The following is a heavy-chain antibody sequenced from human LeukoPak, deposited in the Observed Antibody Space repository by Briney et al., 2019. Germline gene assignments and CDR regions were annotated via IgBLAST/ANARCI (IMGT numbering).Heavy chain of an antibody. CDR2: IKQDGSEK. J-gene: IGHJ3*02. CDR1: GFTFSSYW. Sequence: GGSLRLSCAASGFTFSSYWMSWVRQAPGKGLEWVANIKQDGSEKYYVDSVKGRFTISRDNAKNSLYLQMNSPRADDTAVYYCAKALGGYSYGSGAFDIWGQGTMVTVSS. CDR3: AKALGGYSYGSGAFDI. V-gene: IGHV3-7*03. D-gene: IGHD5-18*01.